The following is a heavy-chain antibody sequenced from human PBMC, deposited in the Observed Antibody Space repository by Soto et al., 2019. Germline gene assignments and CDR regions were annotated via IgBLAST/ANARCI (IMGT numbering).Heavy chain of an antibody. CDR2: IIPIFGTA. Sequence: LGKVSCKASGGTFSSYAISWVRQAPGQGLEWMGGIIPIFGTANYAQKFQGRVTITADESTSTAYMELSSLRSEDTAVYYCARESPDTAQFDYRGSSTLATVSS. J-gene: IGHJ4*02. D-gene: IGHD5-18*01. CDR1: GGTFSSYA. V-gene: IGHV1-69*13. CDR3: ARESPDTAQFDY.